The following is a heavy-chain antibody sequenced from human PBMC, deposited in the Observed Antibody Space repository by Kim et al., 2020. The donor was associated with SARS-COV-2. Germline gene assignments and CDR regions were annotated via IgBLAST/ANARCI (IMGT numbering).Heavy chain of an antibody. CDR3: VKDRVVGAGRPDF. Sequence: YTDSVKGRFAISRDNYKNALYLQMSSLGPEDTALYYCVKDRVVGAGRPDFWGQGTLVTVSS. V-gene: IGHV3-23*01. D-gene: IGHD1-26*01. J-gene: IGHJ4*02.